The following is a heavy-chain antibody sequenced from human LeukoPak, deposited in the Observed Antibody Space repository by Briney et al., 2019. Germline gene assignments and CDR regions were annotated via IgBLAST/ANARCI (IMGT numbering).Heavy chain of an antibody. J-gene: IGHJ4*02. D-gene: IGHD3-16*02. CDR1: GFTFSSYS. V-gene: IGHV4-38-2*01. Sequence: GSLRLSCAASGFTFSSYSMKWVRQAPGKGLEWIGSIYHSGSTYYNPSLKSRVTISVDTSKNQFSLKLSSVTAADTAVYYCAVDDYVWGSYRYWGQGTLVTVSS. CDR3: AVDDYVWGSYRY. CDR2: IYHSGST.